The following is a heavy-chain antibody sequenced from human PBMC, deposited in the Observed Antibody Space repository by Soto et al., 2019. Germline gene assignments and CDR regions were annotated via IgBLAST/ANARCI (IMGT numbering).Heavy chain of an antibody. CDR3: ARAADRVAAAGH. CDR2: MNPNSGNT. D-gene: IGHD6-13*01. CDR1: GYTFTSYD. V-gene: IGHV1-8*01. Sequence: ASVKVSCKSSGYTFTSYDINWVRQATGQGLEWMGWMNPNSGNTGYAQKFQGRVTMTRNTSISTAYMELSSLRSEDTAVYYCARAADRVAAAGHWGQGTLVTVSS. J-gene: IGHJ4*02.